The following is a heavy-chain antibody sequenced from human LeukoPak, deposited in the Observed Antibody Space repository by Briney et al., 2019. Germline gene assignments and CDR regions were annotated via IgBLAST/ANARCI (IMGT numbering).Heavy chain of an antibody. J-gene: IGHJ6*02. CDR3: ARDKQPAAIYYYYYYGMDV. CDR1: GYTFTGYY. CDR2: INPNSGGT. D-gene: IGHD2-2*01. Sequence: ASVKVSCKASGYTFTGYYMHWVRQAPGQGLEWMGWINPNSGGTNYAQKFQGRVTMTRDTSISTAYMELSRLRSDDTAVYYCARDKQPAAIYYYYYYGMDVRGQGTTVTVSS. V-gene: IGHV1-2*02.